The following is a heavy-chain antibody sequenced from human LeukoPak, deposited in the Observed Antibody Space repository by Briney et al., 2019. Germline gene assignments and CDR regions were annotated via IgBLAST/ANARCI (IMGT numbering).Heavy chain of an antibody. D-gene: IGHD2-15*01. J-gene: IGHJ5*02. CDR1: GGTFSSYA. CDR2: IIPIFGTA. V-gene: IGHV1-69*05. CDR3: AREGVVAAHDNWFDP. Sequence: GASVTVSCKASGGTFSSYAISWARQAPGQGLEWMGGIIPIFGTANYAQKFQGRVTITTDESTSTAYMELSSLRSEDTAVYYCAREGVVAAHDNWFDPWGQGTLVTVSS.